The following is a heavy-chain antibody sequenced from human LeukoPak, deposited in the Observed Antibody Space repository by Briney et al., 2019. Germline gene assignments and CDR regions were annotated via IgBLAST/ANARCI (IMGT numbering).Heavy chain of an antibody. Sequence: ASVKVSCKASGYTFTTYAIHWVRQAPGQTLEWMGWMNPKSGNTGYLQKFQGRVTMTRDTSMSTAFMELSSLTSEDTAVYYCARGVNSQGTAMVLFDSWGQGSLVTVSA. D-gene: IGHD5-18*01. CDR2: MNPKSGNT. CDR3: ARGVNSQGTAMVLFDS. J-gene: IGHJ4*02. CDR1: GYTFTTYA. V-gene: IGHV1-8*02.